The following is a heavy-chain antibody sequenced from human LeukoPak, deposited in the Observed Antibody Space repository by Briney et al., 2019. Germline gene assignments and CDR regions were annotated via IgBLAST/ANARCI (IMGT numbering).Heavy chain of an antibody. CDR3: AKVPLTMVRGVIGYFDY. CDR1: GFTFSSYA. V-gene: IGHV3-23*01. J-gene: IGHJ4*02. D-gene: IGHD3-10*01. CDR2: ISGSGGST. Sequence: GGSLRLSCAASGFTFSSYAMSWVRQAPGKGLEWVSAISGSGGSTYYADSVKGRFTISRDNSKNTLYLQMNNLRAEDTAVYYCAKVPLTMVRGVIGYFDYWGQGTLVTVSS.